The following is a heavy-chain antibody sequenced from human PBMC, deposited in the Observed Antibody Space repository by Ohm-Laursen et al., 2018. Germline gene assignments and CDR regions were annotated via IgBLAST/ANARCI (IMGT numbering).Heavy chain of an antibody. CDR2: IRYDGSDK. J-gene: IGHJ4*02. CDR1: GFIFSSFG. D-gene: IGHD3-22*01. CDR3: ARSYYESSGYRFDY. V-gene: IGHV3-33*08. Sequence: SLRLSCAASGFIFSSFGMHWVRQAPGKGLEWVALIRYDGSDKYYVDSVKGRFTISRDNSKNTVDLQMNSLRAEDTAVYYCARSYYESSGYRFDYWGQGTLVTVSS.